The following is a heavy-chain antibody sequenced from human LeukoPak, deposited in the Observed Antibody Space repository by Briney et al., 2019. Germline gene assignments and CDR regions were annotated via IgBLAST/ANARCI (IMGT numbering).Heavy chain of an antibody. CDR2: ISSSSSTI. J-gene: IGHJ6*03. Sequence: GGSLRLSCVASGFTFSSYSMNWVRQAPGKGLEWVSYISSSSSTIYSADSVKGRFTISRDNAKNSLYLQMNSLRAEDTAVYYCAGYCSGGSCYPPRYYYYYMDVWGKGTTVTVSS. CDR1: GFTFSSYS. CDR3: AGYCSGGSCYPPRYYYYYMDV. D-gene: IGHD2-15*01. V-gene: IGHV3-48*01.